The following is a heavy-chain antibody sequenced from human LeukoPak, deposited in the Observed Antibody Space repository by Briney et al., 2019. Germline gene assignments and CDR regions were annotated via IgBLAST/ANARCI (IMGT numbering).Heavy chain of an antibody. Sequence: PSETLSLTCTVSGGSISSYYWSWIRQPPGKGLEWIGYIYTSGGTNYNPALKSRGTISVDTSKNQFSLRLSSVTAADTAVYYCARLWFGAYYYYMDVWGKGTTVTVSS. V-gene: IGHV4-4*09. J-gene: IGHJ6*03. CDR1: GGSISSYY. CDR2: IYTSGGT. D-gene: IGHD5-18*01. CDR3: ARLWFGAYYYYMDV.